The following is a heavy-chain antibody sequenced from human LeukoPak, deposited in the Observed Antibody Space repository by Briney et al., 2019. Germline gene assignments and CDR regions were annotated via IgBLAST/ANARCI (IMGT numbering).Heavy chain of an antibody. V-gene: IGHV4-59*01. Sequence: PSETLTLTCTVSGGTISSYNRSWVRQPPGKGLEWIGYIYYSGSTNYNPSLKSRVTISVDTHKKQFSLKLSSVTAADTTVYYCATGTIQLRLWGQGTLVTVSS. J-gene: IGHJ4*02. CDR3: ATGTIQLRL. D-gene: IGHD3-3*01. CDR2: IYYSGST. CDR1: GGTISSYN.